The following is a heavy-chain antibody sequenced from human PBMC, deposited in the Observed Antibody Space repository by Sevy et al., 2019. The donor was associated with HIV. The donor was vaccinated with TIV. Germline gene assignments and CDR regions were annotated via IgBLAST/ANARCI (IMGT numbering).Heavy chain of an antibody. V-gene: IGHV3-9*01. J-gene: IGHJ4*02. D-gene: IGHD3-22*01. CDR3: VKDMGDYYDSYGFKMFDF. Sequence: GGSLRLSCEASGFRFHDYAMHWVRQTPGKGLEWVSGISWSSGIIRYAAFVMGRFTVSRDNAKNSLYLQMNSLRDEDTALYYCVKDMGDYYDSYGFKMFDFWGQGTLVTVSS. CDR1: GFRFHDYA. CDR2: ISWSSGII.